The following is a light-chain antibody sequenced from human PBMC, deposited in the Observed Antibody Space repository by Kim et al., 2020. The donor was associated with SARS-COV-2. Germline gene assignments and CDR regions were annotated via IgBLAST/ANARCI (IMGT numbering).Light chain of an antibody. J-gene: IGLJ3*02. CDR3: QSYDSSINSWV. CDR1: SGSIASNY. CDR2: EDN. V-gene: IGLV6-57*04. Sequence: NFMLTQPHSVSESPGKTVTISCTRSSGSIASNYVQWYQQRPGSAPTTVIYEDNQRPSGVPDRFSGSIDSSSNSASLTISGLKTEDEADYYCQSYDSSINSWVFGGGTKLTVL.